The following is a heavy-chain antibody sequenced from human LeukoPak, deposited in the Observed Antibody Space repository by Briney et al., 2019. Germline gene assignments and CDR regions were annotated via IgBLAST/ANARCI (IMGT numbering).Heavy chain of an antibody. CDR1: GFTFSSYA. CDR3: AKGPRRLAATYYFHY. V-gene: IGHV3-23*01. J-gene: IGHJ4*02. CDR2: ISGSGSNT. D-gene: IGHD2-15*01. Sequence: PGGSLRLSCAASGFTFSSYAMSWVRQAPGKGLEWVSAISGSGSNTYYADSVKGRFTISRDNSKNTLYLQMNSLRAEDTAVYHCAKGPRRLAATYYFHYWGQGTLVTVSS.